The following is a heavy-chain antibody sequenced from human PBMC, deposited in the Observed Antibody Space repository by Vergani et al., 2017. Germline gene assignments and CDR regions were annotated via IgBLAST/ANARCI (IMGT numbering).Heavy chain of an antibody. CDR2: INHSGST. D-gene: IGHD3-10*01. V-gene: IGHV4-34*01. CDR1: GGSFSGYY. J-gene: IGHJ4*02. Sequence: QVQLQQWGAGLLKHSENLSLTCAVYGGSFSGYYWSWIRQPPGKGLEWIGEINHSGSTNYNPSLKSRVTISVDTSKNQFSLKLSPVTAADTAVYYCASSTRGYGSGSYYPGYWGQGTLVTVSS. CDR3: ASSTRGYGSGSYYPGY.